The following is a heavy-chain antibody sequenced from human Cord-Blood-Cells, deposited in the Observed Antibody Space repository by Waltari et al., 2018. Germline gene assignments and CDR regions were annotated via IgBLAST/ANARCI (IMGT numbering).Heavy chain of an antibody. Sequence: QVQLVQSGAEVKKPGSSVKVSCKASGGTFSSYAISWVRQAPGQGLEWMGRIIPILGIANYAQKFQGRVTITADKSTGTAYMELSSLRSEDTAVYYCARDYCSSTSCYTEFDYWGQGTLVTVSS. CDR1: GGTFSSYA. V-gene: IGHV1-69*09. D-gene: IGHD2-2*02. J-gene: IGHJ4*02. CDR3: ARDYCSSTSCYTEFDY. CDR2: IIPILGIA.